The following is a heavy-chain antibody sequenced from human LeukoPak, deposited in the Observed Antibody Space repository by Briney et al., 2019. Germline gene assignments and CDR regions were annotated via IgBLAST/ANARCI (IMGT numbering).Heavy chain of an antibody. CDR3: ARGGLDHAFDL. V-gene: IGHV3-74*01. CDR1: GFTLRTYW. J-gene: IGHJ3*01. Sequence: PGGSLRLSCAASGFTLRTYWMYWVRQAPGKGLEYVSRIDNDGSATTYADSVKGRSTVSRDNAKSMVYLQMNSLRPEDTAMFYCARGGLDHAFDLWGQGTMVSVSS. CDR2: IDNDGSAT. D-gene: IGHD3/OR15-3a*01.